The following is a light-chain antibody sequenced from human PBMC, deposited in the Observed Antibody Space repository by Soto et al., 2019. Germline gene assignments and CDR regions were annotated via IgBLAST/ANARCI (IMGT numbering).Light chain of an antibody. CDR3: QQRHMWPIT. CDR1: QSVSSN. J-gene: IGKJ5*01. Sequence: EIVMTQSPGTVSVFPGETVTLSCRASQSVSSNLAWYQQKPGQAPRLLIYGASTRATGIPPRFSGSGSGTDFTLTISSLEPEDSAVYYCQQRHMWPITFGQGTRLEIK. CDR2: GAS. V-gene: IGKV3D-15*01.